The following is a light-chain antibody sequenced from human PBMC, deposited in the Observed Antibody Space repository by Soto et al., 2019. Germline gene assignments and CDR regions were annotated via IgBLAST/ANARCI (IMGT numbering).Light chain of an antibody. CDR1: SSDVGGYNY. CDR2: DVN. Sequence: QSVLTQPASVSGSPGQSITISCTGTSSDVGGYNYDSWYQQHPGKAPKLMIYDVNNRPSGVSNRFSGSKSGNTASLTISGLQAEDEADYYCSSYTSSSTLVFGTGTKVTVL. V-gene: IGLV2-14*01. J-gene: IGLJ1*01. CDR3: SSYTSSSTLV.